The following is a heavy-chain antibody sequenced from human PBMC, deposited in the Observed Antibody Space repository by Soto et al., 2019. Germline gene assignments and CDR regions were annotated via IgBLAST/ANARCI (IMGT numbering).Heavy chain of an antibody. CDR1: GGSVNIGTYY. D-gene: IGHD3-22*01. CDR2: IYYSGST. CDR3: ARDRYDSSGYYPFDY. Sequence: PSETLSLTCTVPGGSVNIGTYYGSWFRQPPGKGLEWIGFIYYSGSTNYNPSLKGRVTISVDTSKNQFSLKLRSVTAADTAVYYCARDRYDSSGYYPFDYWGQGTLVTVSS. V-gene: IGHV4-61*01. J-gene: IGHJ4*02.